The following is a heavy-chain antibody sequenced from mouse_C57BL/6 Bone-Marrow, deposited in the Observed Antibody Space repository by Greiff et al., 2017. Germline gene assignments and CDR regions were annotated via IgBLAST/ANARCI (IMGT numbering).Heavy chain of an antibody. CDR2: ISYDGSN. CDR3: ARGGKG. Sequence: DVKLQESGPGLVKPSQSLSLTCSVTGYSITSGYYWNWIRQFPGNKLEWMGYISYDGSNNYNPSLKNRISITRDTSKNQFFLKLNSVTTEDTATYYCARGGKGWGQGTTLTVSS. J-gene: IGHJ2*01. CDR1: GYSITSGYY. V-gene: IGHV3-6*01.